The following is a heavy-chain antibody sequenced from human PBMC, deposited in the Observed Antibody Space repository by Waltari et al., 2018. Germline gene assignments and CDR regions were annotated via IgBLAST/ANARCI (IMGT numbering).Heavy chain of an antibody. CDR3: ARALVAAAGTDY. Sequence: QVQMVQSGAEVKKPGSSVKVSCKASGGTFSSYAISWVRQAPGQGLEWMGMIIPIFGTANYAHKCQGRVTITADKSTSTAYMELSSLRSEDTAVYYCARALVAAAGTDYWGQGTLVTVSS. D-gene: IGHD6-13*01. V-gene: IGHV1-69*08. CDR1: GGTFSSYA. CDR2: IIPIFGTA. J-gene: IGHJ4*02.